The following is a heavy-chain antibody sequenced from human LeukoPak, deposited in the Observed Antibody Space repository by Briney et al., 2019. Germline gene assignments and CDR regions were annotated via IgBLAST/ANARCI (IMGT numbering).Heavy chain of an antibody. D-gene: IGHD6-6*01. CDR2: INPSVGST. V-gene: IGHV1-46*01. CDR3: ARELSSSSRLLDS. J-gene: IGHJ4*02. Sequence: ASVKVSCKASGYTFSSYYMHWVRQAPGQGLEWMGIINPSVGSTSHAQKFQGRVTMTRDMSTSTVYMGLSSLRSEDTAVYYCARELSSSSRLLDSWGQGTLVTVSS. CDR1: GYTFSSYY.